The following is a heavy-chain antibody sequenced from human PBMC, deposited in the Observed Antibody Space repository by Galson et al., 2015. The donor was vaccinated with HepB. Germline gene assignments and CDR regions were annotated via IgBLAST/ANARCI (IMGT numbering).Heavy chain of an antibody. CDR3: ARGGVVWSFDY. Sequence: ETLSLTCAVSGGSISSSNWWSWVRQPPGKGLEWIGEIYHSGSTNYNPSLKRRVTISVDKSKNQFSLKLTSVTAADTAVYYCARGGVVWSFDYWGPGTLVTVSS. D-gene: IGHD3-16*01. CDR2: IYHSGST. J-gene: IGHJ4*02. CDR1: GGSISSSNW. V-gene: IGHV4-4*02.